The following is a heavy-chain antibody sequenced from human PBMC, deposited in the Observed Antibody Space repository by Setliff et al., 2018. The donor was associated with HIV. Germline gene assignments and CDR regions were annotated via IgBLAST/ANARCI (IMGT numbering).Heavy chain of an antibody. Sequence: PGGSLRLSCVVSGFTVSSNYMSWVRQAPGKGLEWVSVIYSGGSTYYADSVQGRFTISRHNSKNTLYLQMNSLRPEDTAVYYCARVASSSWYYFDYWGQGTLVTVSS. CDR1: GFTVSSNY. D-gene: IGHD6-13*01. CDR2: IYSGGST. CDR3: ARVASSSWYYFDY. J-gene: IGHJ4*02. V-gene: IGHV3-53*04.